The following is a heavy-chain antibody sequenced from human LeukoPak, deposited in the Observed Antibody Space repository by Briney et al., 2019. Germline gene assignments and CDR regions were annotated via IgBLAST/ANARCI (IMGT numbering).Heavy chain of an antibody. CDR2: IKQDGSEK. D-gene: IGHD2-15*01. J-gene: IGHJ1*01. CDR1: GFTFSSYR. CDR3: ARSPRYCSGGTCYSIYFQH. V-gene: IGHV3-7*01. Sequence: PGGSLRLSCAASGFTFSSYRMSWVRQAPGKGLEWVANIKQDGSEKYYVDSVKGRFTISRDNAKNSLYLQMNSLRAEDTAVYYCARSPRYCSGGTCYSIYFQHWGQGTLVTVPS.